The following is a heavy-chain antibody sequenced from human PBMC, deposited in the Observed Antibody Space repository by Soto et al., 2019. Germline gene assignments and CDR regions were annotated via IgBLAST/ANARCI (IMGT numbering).Heavy chain of an antibody. CDR3: ARLGTTVATSNY. CDR1: GGSVSVDSYY. D-gene: IGHD4-17*01. V-gene: IGHV4-39*01. J-gene: IGHJ4*02. Sequence: LPETLSLTCAVSGGSVSVDSYYWAWIRQPPGKGLEWIATIHYRGSTYYATSLKSRDTISIVTSKNQFSLMRASVTATDTAFYYCARLGTTVATSNYWGQGTLVTVSS. CDR2: IHYRGST.